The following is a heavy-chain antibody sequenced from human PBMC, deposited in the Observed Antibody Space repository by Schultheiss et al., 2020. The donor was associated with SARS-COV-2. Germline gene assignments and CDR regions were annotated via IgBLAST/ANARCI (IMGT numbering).Heavy chain of an antibody. D-gene: IGHD3-3*01. V-gene: IGHV3-33*08. CDR1: GFTFATYN. Sequence: GGSLRLSCAASGFTFATYNMHWVRQAPGKGLEWVAVIWHDGDYKNYADSVKGRFTVFRDNSENTLYLQMNSLRAEDTAVYYCARGREMVLDWLLRHNWFDPWGQGTRVTVSS. CDR3: ARGREMVLDWLLRHNWFDP. CDR2: IWHDGDYK. J-gene: IGHJ5*02.